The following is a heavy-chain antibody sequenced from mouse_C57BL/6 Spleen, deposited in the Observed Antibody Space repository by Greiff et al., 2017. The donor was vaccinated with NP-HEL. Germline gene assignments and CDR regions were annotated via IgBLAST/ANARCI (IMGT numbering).Heavy chain of an antibody. J-gene: IGHJ1*03. CDR3: ARPYYDYGGRYFDV. V-gene: IGHV1-52*01. D-gene: IGHD2-4*01. CDR1: GYTFTSYW. Sequence: QVQLQQPGAELVRPGSSVKLSCKASGYTFTSYWMHWVKQRPIQGLEWIGNIDPSDSETHSNQKFKDKATLTVDKSSSTAYMQLSSLTSEDSAVYYCARPYYDYGGRYFDVWGTGTTVTVSS. CDR2: IDPSDSET.